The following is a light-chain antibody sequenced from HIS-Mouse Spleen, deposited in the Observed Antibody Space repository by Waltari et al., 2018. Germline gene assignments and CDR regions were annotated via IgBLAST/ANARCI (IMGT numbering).Light chain of an antibody. CDR1: SSNIGSNY. CDR3: AAWDDSLSGRV. V-gene: IGLV1-47*01. Sequence: PGQRVTISCSGSSSNIGSNYVYWYQQLPGTAPKLLIYRNNQRPSGVPDRFSGSKSGTSASLAISGLRSEDEADYYCAAWDDSLSGRVFGGGTKLTVL. J-gene: IGLJ3*02. CDR2: RNN.